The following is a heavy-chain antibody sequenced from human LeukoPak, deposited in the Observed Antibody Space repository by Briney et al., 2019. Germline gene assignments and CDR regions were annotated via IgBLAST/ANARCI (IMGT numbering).Heavy chain of an antibody. Sequence: PGGSQRLSCAASGFTFNSYWMSWVRQAPGKGLEWVANIKQDGSEKYYVDSVKGRFTISRDNAKNSLYLQMNSLRAEDTAVYYCARDDPTLFWRGSPFYWGQGTLVTVSS. V-gene: IGHV3-7*01. D-gene: IGHD3-3*01. J-gene: IGHJ4*02. CDR1: GFTFNSYW. CDR3: ARDDPTLFWRGSPFY. CDR2: IKQDGSEK.